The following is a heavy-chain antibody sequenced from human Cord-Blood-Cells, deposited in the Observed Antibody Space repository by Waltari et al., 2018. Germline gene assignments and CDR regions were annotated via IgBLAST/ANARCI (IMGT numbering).Heavy chain of an antibody. J-gene: IGHJ4*02. CDR3: ARGAGTTFFFDY. CDR1: GYTFTGYY. V-gene: IGHV1-2*02. CDR2: INPNGGGT. D-gene: IGHD1-7*01. Sequence: QVQLVQSGAEVKKPGASVKVSCKASGYTFTGYYMHWVRQAPGQGLEWMGWINPNGGGTNYAQKFQGRVTMTRDTSISTAYMELSRLRSDDTAVYYCARGAGTTFFFDYWGQGTLVTVSS.